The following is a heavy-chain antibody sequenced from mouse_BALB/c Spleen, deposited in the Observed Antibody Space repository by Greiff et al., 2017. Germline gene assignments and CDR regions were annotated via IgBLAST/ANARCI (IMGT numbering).Heavy chain of an antibody. D-gene: IGHD3-1*01. CDR2: ICTGNVST. V-gene: IGHV1S56*01. CDR3: ARESSGYGWFAY. CDR1: GYAFTSYY. Sequence: VKLQESGPELVKPGASVRLSCTASGYAFTSYYIHWVQQRPGQGLEWIGWICTGNVSTKYTEKFKGKATLTGDKASSTAYMQLSSLTSEDSAVYFCARESSGYGWFAYWGQGTLVTVSA. J-gene: IGHJ3*01.